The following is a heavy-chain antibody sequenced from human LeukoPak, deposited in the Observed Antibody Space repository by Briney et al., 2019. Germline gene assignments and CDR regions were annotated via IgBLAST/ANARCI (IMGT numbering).Heavy chain of an antibody. D-gene: IGHD4-17*01. CDR1: GFTFSSYS. J-gene: IGHJ6*02. Sequence: GGSLRLFCAASGFTFSSYSMNWVRQAPGKGLEGVSSISSSSSYIYYADSVKGRFTISRDNAKNSLYLQMNSLRAEDTAVYYCASHYGATYYYGMDVWGQGTTVTVSS. CDR3: ASHYGATYYYGMDV. CDR2: ISSSSSYI. V-gene: IGHV3-21*01.